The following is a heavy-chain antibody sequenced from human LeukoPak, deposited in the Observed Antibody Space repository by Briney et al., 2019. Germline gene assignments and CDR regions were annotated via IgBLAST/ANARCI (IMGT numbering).Heavy chain of an antibody. D-gene: IGHD6-19*01. V-gene: IGHV3-48*02. CDR1: GFTFSTYS. J-gene: IGHJ4*02. CDR2: ITSNSNTI. Sequence: TGGSLRLSCAASGFTFSTYSMNWVRQAPGKGVEWLSYITSNSNTIYYADSVKGRFTISRDNAKNSLYLQMNSLRDEDTAVYYCARAGSGWPLLRIDYWGQGTLVTVSS. CDR3: ARAGSGWPLLRIDY.